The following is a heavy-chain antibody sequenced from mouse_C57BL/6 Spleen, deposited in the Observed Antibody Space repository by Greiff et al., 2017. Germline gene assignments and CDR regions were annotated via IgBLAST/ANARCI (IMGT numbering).Heavy chain of an antibody. J-gene: IGHJ2*01. V-gene: IGHV5-12*01. CDR2: ISNGGGST. D-gene: IGHD3-2*02. CDR3: ARERSGYLYFDY. Sequence: EVMLVESGGGLVQPGGSLKLSCAASGFTFSDYYMYWVRQTPEKRLEWVAYISNGGGSTYYPDTVKGRFTISGDNAKNTLYLQMSRLKSEDTAMYYCARERSGYLYFDYWGQGTTLTVSS. CDR1: GFTFSDYY.